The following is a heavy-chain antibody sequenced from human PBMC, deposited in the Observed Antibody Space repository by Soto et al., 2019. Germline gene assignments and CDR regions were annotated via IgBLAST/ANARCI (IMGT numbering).Heavy chain of an antibody. CDR2: ISWNSGSI. CDR1: GFTFDDYA. J-gene: IGHJ4*02. D-gene: IGHD3-10*01. V-gene: IGHV3-9*01. Sequence: EVQLVESGGGLVQPGRSLRLSCAASGFTFDDYAMHWVRQAPGKGLEWVSGISWNSGSIGYADSGKGRFTISRDNAKNSLYLQMNSLRAEDTALYYCAKDFEPSWGFGGGYTPHYFDYWGQGTLVTVSS. CDR3: AKDFEPSWGFGGGYTPHYFDY.